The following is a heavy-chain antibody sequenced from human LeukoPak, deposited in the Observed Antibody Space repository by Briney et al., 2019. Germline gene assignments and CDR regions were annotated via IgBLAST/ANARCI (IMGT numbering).Heavy chain of an antibody. CDR2: ISGSGGST. J-gene: IGHJ4*02. Sequence: GGSLRLSCAASGFTFSSYAMSWVRQAPGKGLEWVSAISGSGGSTYYADSGKGRFTISRDNSKNTLYLQMNSLRAEDTAVYYCAKTLLYYYGSGSYYTPGYFDYWGQGTLVTVSS. CDR3: AKTLLYYYGSGSYYTPGYFDY. D-gene: IGHD3-10*01. V-gene: IGHV3-23*01. CDR1: GFTFSSYA.